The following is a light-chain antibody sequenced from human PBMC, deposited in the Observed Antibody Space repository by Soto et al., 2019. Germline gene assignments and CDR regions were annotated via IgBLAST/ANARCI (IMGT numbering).Light chain of an antibody. V-gene: IGKV3-20*01. Sequence: EIVLTQSPGTLSLSPGERATLSWGASQSVGSRYLAWYQQKAGQAPRLLIFGSSFRATGIPDRFSGSGSGTDFTLTISRLEPEDFAVYYCHHYGTSPPFPFGPGTKVDIK. CDR2: GSS. J-gene: IGKJ3*01. CDR3: HHYGTSPPFP. CDR1: QSVGSRY.